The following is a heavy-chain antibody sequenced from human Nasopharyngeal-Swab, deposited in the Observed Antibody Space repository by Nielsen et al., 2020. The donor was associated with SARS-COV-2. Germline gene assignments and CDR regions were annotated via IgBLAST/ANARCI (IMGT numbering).Heavy chain of an antibody. D-gene: IGHD5-12*01. Sequence: SVKVSCKASGGTFSSYAISWVRQAPGQGLEWMGRIIPILGIANYAQKFQGRVTMTRDTSTSTVYMELSSLRSEDTAVYYCARGDIVATDYWGQGTLVTVSS. CDR1: GGTFSSYA. CDR3: ARGDIVATDY. J-gene: IGHJ4*02. V-gene: IGHV1-69*04. CDR2: IIPILGIA.